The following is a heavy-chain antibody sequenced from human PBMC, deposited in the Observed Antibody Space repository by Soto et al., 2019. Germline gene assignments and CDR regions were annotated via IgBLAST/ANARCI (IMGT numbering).Heavy chain of an antibody. CDR1: GYTLTELS. D-gene: IGHD3-3*01. V-gene: IGHV1-24*01. CDR3: ATGYYDFCSGYFRPYYYGMDV. Sequence: ASVKVSCKVSGYTLTELSMHWVRQAPGKGLEWMGGFDPEDGETIYAQKFQGRVTMTEDTSTDTAYMELSSLRSEDTAVYYCATGYYDFCSGYFRPYYYGMDVCGQGTTVTVYS. J-gene: IGHJ6*01. CDR2: FDPEDGET.